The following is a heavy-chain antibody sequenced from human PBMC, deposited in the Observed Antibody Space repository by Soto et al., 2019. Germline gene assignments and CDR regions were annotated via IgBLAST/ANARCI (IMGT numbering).Heavy chain of an antibody. CDR1: GYTFTSYY. V-gene: IGHV1-46*01. CDR2: INPSGGST. CDR3: ARDSSGYYYRSMSLDY. J-gene: IGHJ4*02. Sequence: ASVKVSCKASGYTFTSYYIHWVRQAPGQGLEWMGIINPSGGSTSYAQKFQGRVTMTRDTSTSTVYMELSSLRSEDTAVYYCARDSSGYYYRSMSLDYWGQGTLVTVSS. D-gene: IGHD3-22*01.